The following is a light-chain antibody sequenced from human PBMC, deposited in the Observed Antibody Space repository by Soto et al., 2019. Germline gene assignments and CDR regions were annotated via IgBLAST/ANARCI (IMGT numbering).Light chain of an antibody. J-gene: IGKJ1*01. Sequence: ETMMTQSPDTLSVSLGERATLSCRASQSLRSSLAWYQQKPGQAPRLLIYDASTRATGIPARFSGSGSGTDFTLTISGLQSEDFATYYCQQSYSTPWTFGQGTKVEIK. CDR1: QSLRSS. CDR2: DAS. V-gene: IGKV3-15*01. CDR3: QQSYSTPWT.